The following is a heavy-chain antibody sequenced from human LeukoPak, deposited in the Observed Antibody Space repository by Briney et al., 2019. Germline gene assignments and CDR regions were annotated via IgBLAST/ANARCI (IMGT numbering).Heavy chain of an antibody. J-gene: IGHJ4*02. Sequence: GASVKGSCKASGYTFTSYDINWVRQATGQGLEWMGWMNPNSGNTGYAQKFQGRVTMTRNTSISTAYMELSSLRSEDTAVYYCARTDYYDSSGYYYVGSPYWGQGTLVTVSS. V-gene: IGHV1-8*01. CDR2: MNPNSGNT. D-gene: IGHD3-22*01. CDR3: ARTDYYDSSGYYYVGSPY. CDR1: GYTFTSYD.